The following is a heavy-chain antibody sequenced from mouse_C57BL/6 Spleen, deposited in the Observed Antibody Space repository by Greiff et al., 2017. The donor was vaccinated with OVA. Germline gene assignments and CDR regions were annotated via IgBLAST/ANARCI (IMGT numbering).Heavy chain of an antibody. D-gene: IGHD2-4*01. CDR2: IYPGSGST. Sequence: QVQLQQSGAELVKPGASVKMSCKASGYTFTSYWITWVKQRPGQGLEWIGDIYPGSGSTNYNEKFKSKATLTVDTSSSTAYMQLSSLTSEDSAVYYCAREDYDFYAMDYWGQGTSVTVSS. CDR1: GYTFTSYW. J-gene: IGHJ4*01. V-gene: IGHV1-55*01. CDR3: AREDYDFYAMDY.